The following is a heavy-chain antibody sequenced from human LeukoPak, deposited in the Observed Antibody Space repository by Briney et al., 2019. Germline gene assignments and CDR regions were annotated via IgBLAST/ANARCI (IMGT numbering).Heavy chain of an antibody. CDR2: IIPIFGTA. D-gene: IGHD6-13*01. CDR3: ARGIAAAGTGY. CDR1: GGTFSSYA. J-gene: IGHJ4*02. Sequence: ASVKASCKASGGTFSSYAISWVRQAPGQGLEWMGGIIPIFGTANYAQKFQGRVTITADESTSTAYMELSSLRSEDTAVYYCARGIAAAGTGYWGQGTLVSVSS. V-gene: IGHV1-69*13.